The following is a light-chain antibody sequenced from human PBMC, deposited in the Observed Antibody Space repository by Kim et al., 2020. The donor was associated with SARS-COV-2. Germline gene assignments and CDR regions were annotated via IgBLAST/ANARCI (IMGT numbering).Light chain of an antibody. CDR1: QTVSSSY. CDR2: GAS. V-gene: IGKV3-20*01. CDR3: QQYGSGYT. J-gene: IGKJ2*01. Sequence: EIVLTQSPGTLSLSPGEGATLSCRTSQTVSSSYLAWYQQKPGQAPRLLIYGASSRATGIPDRFSGSGSGTDFTLTISRLEPEDFAVYYCQQYGSGYTFGQGTKVDIK.